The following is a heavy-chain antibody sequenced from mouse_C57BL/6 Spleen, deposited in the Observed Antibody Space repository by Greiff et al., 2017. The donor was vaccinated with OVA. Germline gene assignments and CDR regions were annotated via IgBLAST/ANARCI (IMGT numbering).Heavy chain of an antibody. V-gene: IGHV1-61*01. Sequence: VQLQQPGAELVRPGSSVKLSCKASGYTFTSYWMDWVKQRPGQGLEWIGNIYPSDSETHYNQKFKDKATLTVDKSSSTAYMQLSSLTSEDSAVYYCARGITTVVDDYWGQGTTLTVSS. CDR1: GYTFTSYW. D-gene: IGHD1-1*01. CDR2: IYPSDSET. J-gene: IGHJ2*01. CDR3: ARGITTVVDDY.